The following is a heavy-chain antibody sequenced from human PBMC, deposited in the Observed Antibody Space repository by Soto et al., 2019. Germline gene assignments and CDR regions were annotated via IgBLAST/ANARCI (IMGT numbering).Heavy chain of an antibody. CDR2: ISAYNGNT. J-gene: IGHJ4*02. CDR1: GGTFSSYA. V-gene: IGHV1-18*01. CDR3: ARDSPPPRE. Sequence: GASVKVSCKASGGTFSSYAISWVRQAPGQGLEWMGGISAYNGNTNYAHKLQGRVTMTTDTSTSTAYMELRSLRSDDTAVYYCARDSPPPREWGQGTLVTVSS.